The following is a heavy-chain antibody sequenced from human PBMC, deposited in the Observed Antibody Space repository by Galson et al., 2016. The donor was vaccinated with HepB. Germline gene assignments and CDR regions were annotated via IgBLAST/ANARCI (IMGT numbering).Heavy chain of an antibody. CDR2: ISSSSTDM. V-gene: IGHV3-21*06. D-gene: IGHD3-10*01. CDR1: GFTFSSYW. CDR3: ARDVVGSYFAESFFNC. Sequence: SLRLSCAASGFTFSSYWMNWVRLAPGKGLEWVSSISSSSTDMYYADSVKGRFTISRDNAENSLYLQMNSLRVEDTAVYSCARDVVGSYFAESFFNCWGQGTPVTVSS. J-gene: IGHJ4*02.